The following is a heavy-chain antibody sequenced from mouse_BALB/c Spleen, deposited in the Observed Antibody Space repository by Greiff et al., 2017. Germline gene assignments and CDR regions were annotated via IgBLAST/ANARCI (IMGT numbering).Heavy chain of an antibody. CDR2: ISSGSSTI. J-gene: IGHJ4*01. Sequence: EVKLMESGGGLVKPGGSLKLSCAASGFTFSSFGMHWVRQAPEKGLEWVAYISSGSSTIYYADTVKGRFTISRDNPKNTLFLQMTSLRSEDTAMYYCARGRHYAMDYWGQGTSVTVSS. CDR3: ARGRHYAMDY. CDR1: GFTFSSFG. V-gene: IGHV5-17*02.